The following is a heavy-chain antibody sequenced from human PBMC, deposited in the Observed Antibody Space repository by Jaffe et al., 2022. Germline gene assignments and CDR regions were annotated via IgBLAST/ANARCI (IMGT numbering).Heavy chain of an antibody. V-gene: IGHV1-24*01. D-gene: IGHD3-3*01. CDR2: FDPEDGET. Sequence: QVQLVQSGAEVKKPGASVKVSCKVSGYTLTELSMHWVRQAPGKGLEWMGGFDPEDGETIYAQKFQGRVTMTEDTSTDTAYMELSSLRSEDTAVYYCATTLGVFTIFGVVNHNWFDPWGQGTLVTVSS. CDR1: GYTLTELS. J-gene: IGHJ5*02. CDR3: ATTLGVFTIFGVVNHNWFDP.